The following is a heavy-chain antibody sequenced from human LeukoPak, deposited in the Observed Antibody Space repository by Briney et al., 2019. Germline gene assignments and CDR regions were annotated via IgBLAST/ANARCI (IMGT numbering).Heavy chain of an antibody. CDR1: GYTLTELS. J-gene: IGHJ4*02. Sequence: ASVKVSCKVSGYTLTELSMHWVRQAPGKGLEWVSLAGWAGGTTFYSDSVRGRFTISRDSGRKSVYLQMNSLTTDDTAFYFCAKELDTMFFDYWGQGALVTVSS. D-gene: IGHD3-10*02. V-gene: IGHV3-43*01. CDR2: AGWAGGTT. CDR3: AKELDTMFFDY.